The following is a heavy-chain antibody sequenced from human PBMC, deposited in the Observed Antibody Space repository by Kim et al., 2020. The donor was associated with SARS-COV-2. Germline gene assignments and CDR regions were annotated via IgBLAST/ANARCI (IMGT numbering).Heavy chain of an antibody. CDR3: AKGLGGYNYGYYFDY. V-gene: IGHV3-30*02. J-gene: IGHJ4*02. D-gene: IGHD5-18*01. Sequence: ESVKGRFTSSRDNSKNTLYLQMNSLRAEDTAVYYCAKGLGGYNYGYYFDYWGQGTLVTVSS.